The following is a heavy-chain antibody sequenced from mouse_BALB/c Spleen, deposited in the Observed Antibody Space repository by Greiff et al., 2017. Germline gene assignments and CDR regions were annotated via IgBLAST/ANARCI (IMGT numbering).Heavy chain of an antibody. CDR1: GFTFTDYY. Sequence: EVKVVESGGGLVQPGGSLRLSCATSGFTFTDYYMSWVRQPPGKALEWLGFIRNKANGYTTEYSASVKGRFTISRDNSQSILYLQMNTLRAEDSATYYCARDPDYYGSSYDAMDYWGQGTSVTVSS. V-gene: IGHV7-3*02. D-gene: IGHD1-1*01. J-gene: IGHJ4*01. CDR2: IRNKANGYTT. CDR3: ARDPDYYGSSYDAMDY.